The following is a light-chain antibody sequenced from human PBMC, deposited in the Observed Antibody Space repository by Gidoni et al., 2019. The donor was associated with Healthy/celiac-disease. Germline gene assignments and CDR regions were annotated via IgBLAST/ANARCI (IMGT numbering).Light chain of an antibody. CDR1: QSVSSN. CDR2: GAS. CDR3: QQYNNWPRGIT. V-gene: IGKV3D-15*01. Sequence: ERAMPKSPATLSVSPGERATLSCRASQSVSSNLAWYQQKPGQAPRLLIYGASTRATGIPARFSGSGSGTEFTLTISSLQSEDFAVYYCQQYNNWPRGITFGPGTKVDIK. J-gene: IGKJ3*01.